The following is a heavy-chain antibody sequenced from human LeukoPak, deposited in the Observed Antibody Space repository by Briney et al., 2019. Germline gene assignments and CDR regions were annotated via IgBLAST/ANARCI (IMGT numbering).Heavy chain of an antibody. CDR3: ARLASVPG. CDR2: IHPNSGGT. V-gene: IGHV1-2*02. Sequence: GASVKVSCKASGYTFTGCYLHWGGQAPGQGLEWMGGIHPNSGGTSYAQRFQGRVTMTRDTSISTAYMELSSLRSDDTALYFCARLASVPGWGQGTLVTVSS. J-gene: IGHJ1*01. D-gene: IGHD6-19*01. CDR1: GYTFTGCY.